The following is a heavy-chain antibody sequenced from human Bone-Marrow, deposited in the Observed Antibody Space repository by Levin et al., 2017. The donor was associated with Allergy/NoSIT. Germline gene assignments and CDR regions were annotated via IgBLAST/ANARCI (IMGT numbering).Heavy chain of an antibody. CDR3: ARLDSSAVADF. J-gene: IGHJ4*02. CDR1: GFTFSASA. Sequence: GGSLRLSCAGAGFTFSASAMSWVRQAPGKGLEWVSAITGGGGTTYFADSVKGRFTISRDNSKNTLYLQMASLRVEDTAMYYCARLDSSAVADFWGQGTLLTVSS. D-gene: IGHD6-19*01. CDR2: ITGGGGTT. V-gene: IGHV3-23*01.